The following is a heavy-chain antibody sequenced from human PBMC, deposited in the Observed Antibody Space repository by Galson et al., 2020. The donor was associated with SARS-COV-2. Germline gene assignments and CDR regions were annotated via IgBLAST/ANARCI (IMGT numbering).Heavy chain of an antibody. Sequence: SETLSLTCTVSGGSISSGSYYWSWIRQPAGKGLEWIGRIYTSGSTNYNPSLKSRVTISVDTSKNQFSLKLSSVTAADTAVYYCARDIAVICWGFFDYWGQGTLVTVAS. CDR2: IYTSGST. V-gene: IGHV4-61*02. CDR3: ARDIAVICWGFFDY. J-gene: IGHJ4*02. CDR1: GGSISSGSYY. D-gene: IGHD7-27*01.